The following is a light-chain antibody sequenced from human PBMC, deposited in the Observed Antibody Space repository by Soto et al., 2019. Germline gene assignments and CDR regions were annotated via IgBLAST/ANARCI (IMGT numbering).Light chain of an antibody. CDR1: QSISSY. Sequence: DIQMTQSPSSLSASVGDRVTITCRSSQSISSYLNWYQQKQGKAPKLLIFAASSVQSGVPSRFSGSGPGTECSLTLSSLQPEDFATGYCQQSYSTPRTFGQGTKVDIK. V-gene: IGKV1-39*01. CDR3: QQSYSTPRT. J-gene: IGKJ1*01. CDR2: AAS.